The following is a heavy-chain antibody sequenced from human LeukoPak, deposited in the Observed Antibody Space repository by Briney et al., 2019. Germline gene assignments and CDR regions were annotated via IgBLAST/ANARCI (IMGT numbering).Heavy chain of an antibody. V-gene: IGHV3-30*02. CDR3: ARDGGWAVRGADY. Sequence: PGGSLRHSCTASGFILSDSGFDWVRQAPGKGLEWVAFLRYDGRSKYYLDAVKGRFTISRDNAKNSLYLQMNRLRAEDTAVYYCARDGGWAVRGADYWGQGTLVTVSS. CDR2: LRYDGRSK. D-gene: IGHD3-10*01. CDR1: GFILSDSG. J-gene: IGHJ4*02.